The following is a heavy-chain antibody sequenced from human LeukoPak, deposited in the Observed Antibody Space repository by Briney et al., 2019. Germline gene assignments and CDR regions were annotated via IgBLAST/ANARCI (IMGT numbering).Heavy chain of an antibody. D-gene: IGHD2-21*01. Sequence: AGSLRLSCAASAFTFSSYWTHWDRPAPGRGRVWVSRIISDGRSTSYADSGKGRFTSARANASNTMYWQMNRLQAEAPAVSDCARDLPLADFDYWGQGTLVTVSS. CDR1: AFTFSSYW. CDR3: ARDLPLADFDY. V-gene: IGHV3-74*01. J-gene: IGHJ4*02. CDR2: IISDGRST.